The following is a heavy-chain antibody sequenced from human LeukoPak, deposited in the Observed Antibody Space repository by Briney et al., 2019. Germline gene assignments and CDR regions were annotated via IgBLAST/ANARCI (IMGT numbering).Heavy chain of an antibody. CDR3: ARGPGC. J-gene: IGHJ4*02. CDR2: INSDGSST. CDR1: GFTFSSYW. V-gene: IGHV3-74*01. D-gene: IGHD1-14*01. Sequence: GGSLRLSCAASGFTFSSYWMHWVRQAPGKGQVRVSRINSDGSSTSYADSVKGRFTISRDNAKNTLYLQMNSLRAEDTAVYYCARGPGCWGQGTLVTVSS.